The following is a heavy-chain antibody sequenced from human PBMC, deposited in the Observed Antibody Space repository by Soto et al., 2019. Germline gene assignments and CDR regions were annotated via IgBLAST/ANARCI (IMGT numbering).Heavy chain of an antibody. Sequence: QLQLVQSGAEVKKAGSSVRVSCKASGGTLTTNAISWVRQAPGQGLEWMGAIIPMFGSPKYAQKYLGRVTITADNPTSTRYVEMISLPSADTAVYDCARGGFVAGLYNAMDAWGQGTTVAVSS. CDR1: GGTLTTNA. D-gene: IGHD6-19*01. J-gene: IGHJ6*02. CDR2: IIPMFGSP. CDR3: ARGGFVAGLYNAMDA. V-gene: IGHV1-69*06.